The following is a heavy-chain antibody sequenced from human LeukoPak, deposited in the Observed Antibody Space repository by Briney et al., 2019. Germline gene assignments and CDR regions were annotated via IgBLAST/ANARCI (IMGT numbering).Heavy chain of an antibody. V-gene: IGHV4-39*01. CDR3: TRQKGSFDY. D-gene: IGHD3-10*01. J-gene: IGHJ4*02. Sequence: SETLSLTCTVSGGSISSSSYFWGWIRQPPGKGLEWIGNIYYSGSTYYNPSLKSRVTISVDTSKNQFSLKLSSVTAADTAVYYCTRQKGSFDYWGQGTLVTVSS. CDR2: IYYSGST. CDR1: GGSISSSSYF.